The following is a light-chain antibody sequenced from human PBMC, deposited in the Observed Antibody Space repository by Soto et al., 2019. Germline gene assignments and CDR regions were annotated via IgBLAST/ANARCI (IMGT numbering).Light chain of an antibody. J-gene: IGLJ2*01. CDR1: SSDVGGYNY. V-gene: IGLV2-11*01. Sequence: QSALTQPRSVSGSPGQSVTISCTGTSSDVGGYNYVSWYQQHPGKAPKLMIYDVSKRPSGVPDRVSGSKSGNTASLTIAGLQAEDGADYYCCSYAGSYTLGVFGGGTKLTVL. CDR2: DVS. CDR3: CSYAGSYTLGV.